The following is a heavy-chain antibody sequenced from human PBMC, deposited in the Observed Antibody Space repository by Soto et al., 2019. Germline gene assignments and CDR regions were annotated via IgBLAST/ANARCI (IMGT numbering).Heavy chain of an antibody. J-gene: IGHJ4*01. D-gene: IGHD2-21*02. V-gene: IGHV1-18*01. CDR2: ISTYSGYT. CDR3: ARDEKWRLDY. Sequence: GASVKVSCKASGYTFSSYGICWVRQAPGQGLEWMGWISTYSGYTNYAQKLQGRVTMTTDTSTSTVYMELRSLRSDDTAVYYCARDEKWRLDYWGQGTLVTVSS. CDR1: GYTFSSYG.